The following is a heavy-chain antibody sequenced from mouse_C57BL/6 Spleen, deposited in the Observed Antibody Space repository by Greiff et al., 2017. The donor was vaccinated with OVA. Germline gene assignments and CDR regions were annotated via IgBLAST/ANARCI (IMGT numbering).Heavy chain of an antibody. CDR3: ARGSSGYLYYYAMDY. J-gene: IGHJ4*01. CDR2: INPSNGGT. D-gene: IGHD3-2*02. Sequence: QVQLQQSGTELVKPGASVKLSCKASGYTFTSYWMHWVKQRPGQGLEWIGNINPSNGGTNYNEKFKSKATLTVDKSSSTAYMQLSSLTSEDSAVYYCARGSSGYLYYYAMDYWGQGTSVTVSS. V-gene: IGHV1-53*01. CDR1: GYTFTSYW.